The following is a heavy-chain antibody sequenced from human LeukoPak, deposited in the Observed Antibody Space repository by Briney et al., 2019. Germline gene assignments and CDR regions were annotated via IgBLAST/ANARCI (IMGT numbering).Heavy chain of an antibody. CDR2: INHSGST. CDR3: ARARDFWSGYRKTFDY. J-gene: IGHJ4*02. D-gene: IGHD3-3*01. CDR1: GGSFSGYY. V-gene: IGHV4-34*01. Sequence: SETLSLTCAVYGGSFSGYYWSWIRQPPGKGLEWIGEINHSGSTNYNPSLKSRVTISVDTSKNQFSLTLSSVTAADTAVYYCARARDFWSGYRKTFDYWGQGTLVTVSS.